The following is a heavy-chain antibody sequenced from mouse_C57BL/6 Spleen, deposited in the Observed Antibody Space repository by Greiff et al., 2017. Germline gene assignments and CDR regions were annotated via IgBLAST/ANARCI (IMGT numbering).Heavy chain of an antibody. V-gene: IGHV1-55*01. CDR3: ARSQYYYRMDY. J-gene: IGHJ4*01. D-gene: IGHD6-1*01. Sequence: QVQLQQPGAELVKPGASVKMSCKASGYTFTSYWITWVKQRPGQGLEWIGDIYPGSGSTNYHEKFKSKATLTVDTSSSTAYMQLSSLTSEDAAVYYCARSQYYYRMDYWGQGTSVTVSS. CDR2: IYPGSGST. CDR1: GYTFTSYW.